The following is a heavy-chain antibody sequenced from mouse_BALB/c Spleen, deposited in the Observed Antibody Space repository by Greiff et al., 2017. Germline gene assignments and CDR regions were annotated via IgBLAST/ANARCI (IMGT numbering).Heavy chain of an antibody. V-gene: IGHV3-6*02. D-gene: IGHD1-1*01. CDR3: ARAYYGSSYRYYAMDY. J-gene: IGHJ4*01. CDR2: ISYDGSN. CDR1: GYSITSGYY. Sequence: VQLKESGPGLVKPSQSLSLTCSVTGYSITSGYYWNWIRQFPGTKLEWMGYISYDGSNNYNPSLKNRISITRDTSKNQFFLKLNSVTTEDTATYYCARAYYGSSYRYYAMDYWGQGTSVTVSS.